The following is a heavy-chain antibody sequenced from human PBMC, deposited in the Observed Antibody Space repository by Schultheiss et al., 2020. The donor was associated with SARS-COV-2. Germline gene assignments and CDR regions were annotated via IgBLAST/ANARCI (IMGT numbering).Heavy chain of an antibody. CDR3: AHRRFSGDIDAFDI. CDR1: GFSLSTSGVG. Sequence: SGPTLVKPTQTLTLTCTFSGFSLSTSGVGVGWIRQPPGKALEWLAVIYWDDDKRYSPSLKSRLTITKDTSKNQVVLTMTNMDPVDTATYYCAHRRFSGDIDAFDIWGQGTMVTVSS. CDR2: IYWDDDK. J-gene: IGHJ3*02. V-gene: IGHV2-5*02. D-gene: IGHD4-17*01.